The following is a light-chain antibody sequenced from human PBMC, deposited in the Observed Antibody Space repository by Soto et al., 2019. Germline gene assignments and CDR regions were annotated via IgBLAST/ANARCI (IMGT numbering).Light chain of an antibody. CDR3: QHYGNTPPSVT. J-gene: IGKJ3*01. V-gene: IGKV3-20*01. CDR1: QSVSSY. CDR2: DAS. Sequence: EIVLTKPPANLSLSPGESASLSCRASQSVSSYLAWYQQKPGQAPRLLIYDASSRATGIPDRFSGSGSGTDFTLTIRRLEPEDFAVYYCQHYGNTPPSVTVGPGTKVAIK.